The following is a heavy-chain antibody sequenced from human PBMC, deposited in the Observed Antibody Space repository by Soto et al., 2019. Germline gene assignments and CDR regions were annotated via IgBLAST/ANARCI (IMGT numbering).Heavy chain of an antibody. CDR1: GFSLSTSGMC. D-gene: IGHD6-19*01. CDR2: IDWDDDK. J-gene: IGHJ6*02. Sequence: SGPTLVNPTQTLTLTCTFSGFSLSTSGMCVSWIRQPPGKALELLALIDWDDDKYYSTSLETRLTISKDTSKNQVVLTMTNMDPVDTSTYYCARMGKGSGCGPDYHYYGIDVWGQGTTVTVSS. CDR3: ARMGKGSGCGPDYHYYGIDV. V-gene: IGHV2-70*01.